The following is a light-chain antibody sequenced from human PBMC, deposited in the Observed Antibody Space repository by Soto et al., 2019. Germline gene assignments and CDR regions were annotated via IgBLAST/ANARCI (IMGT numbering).Light chain of an antibody. Sequence: QSALTQPASLAGSPGQSITISCTGTSSDIGVYDYVSWFQQHPGKAPKLMISEVNNRPSGVSNRFSGSQSGNTAYLTISGRQVQDAAEYFCLPFTPTRTHVFGPGSKVTVL. CDR1: SSDIGVYDY. J-gene: IGLJ1*01. V-gene: IGLV2-14*01. CDR3: LPFTPTRTHV. CDR2: EVN.